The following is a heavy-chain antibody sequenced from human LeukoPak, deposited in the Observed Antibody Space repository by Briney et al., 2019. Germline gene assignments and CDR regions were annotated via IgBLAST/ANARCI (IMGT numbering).Heavy chain of an antibody. Sequence: QPGGSLRLSCAASGFTFSSYAMHWVRQAPGKGLEWVAVISYDGSNKYYADSVKGRFTISRDNSKNTLYLQMNSLRAEDTAVYYCARSRDGYNLDYWGQGTLVTVSS. V-gene: IGHV3-30-3*01. CDR1: GFTFSSYA. CDR3: ARSRDGYNLDY. D-gene: IGHD5-24*01. J-gene: IGHJ4*02. CDR2: ISYDGSNK.